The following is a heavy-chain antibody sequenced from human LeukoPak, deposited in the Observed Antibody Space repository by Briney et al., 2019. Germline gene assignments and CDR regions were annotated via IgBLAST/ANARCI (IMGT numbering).Heavy chain of an antibody. Sequence: GGSLRLSCAASGFTFSSYAMSWVRQAPGKGLEWVSAISGSGGSTYYADSVKGRFTISRDNSKNTLYLQMNSLRAEDTAVYYCAKVDDYVWGSYRSYFDYWGQGTLVTVPS. CDR3: AKVDDYVWGSYRSYFDY. D-gene: IGHD3-16*02. CDR2: ISGSGGST. CDR1: GFTFSSYA. J-gene: IGHJ4*02. V-gene: IGHV3-23*01.